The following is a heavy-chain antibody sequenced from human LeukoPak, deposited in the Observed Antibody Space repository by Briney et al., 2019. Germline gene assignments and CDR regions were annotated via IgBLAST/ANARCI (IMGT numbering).Heavy chain of an antibody. D-gene: IGHD2-2*01. CDR1: GGSVSSGSYY. CDR2: IYYSGST. J-gene: IGHJ3*02. Sequence: PSETLSLTCTVSGGSVSSGSYYWSWIRQPPGEGLEWIGYIYYSGSTNYNPSLKSRVTISVATSKTQFSLKLSSVTAADTAVYYYARSQLLWADAFDIWGQGTMVTVSS. V-gene: IGHV4-61*01. CDR3: ARSQLLWADAFDI.